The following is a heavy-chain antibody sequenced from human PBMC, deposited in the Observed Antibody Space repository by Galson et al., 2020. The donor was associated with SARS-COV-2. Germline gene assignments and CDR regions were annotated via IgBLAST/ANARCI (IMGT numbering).Heavy chain of an antibody. CDR1: GGSISSGGYY. CDR2: IHYSGST. D-gene: IGHD3-16*01. J-gene: IGHJ3*02. CDR3: ARDRVWGPSSFDI. Sequence: ETSETLSLTCTVSGGSISSGGYYWSWIRQHPGKGLEWIGYIHYSGSTYYNPSLKSRVTTSVDTSKNQFSLKLSSVTAADTAVYYCARDRVWGPSSFDIWGQGTMVTVSS. V-gene: IGHV4-31*03.